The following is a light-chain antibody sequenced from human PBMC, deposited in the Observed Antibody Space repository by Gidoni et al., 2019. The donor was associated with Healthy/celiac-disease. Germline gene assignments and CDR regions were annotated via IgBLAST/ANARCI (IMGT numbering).Light chain of an antibody. Sequence: QSALTQPASVSGSPGQSITISCTGTSSDVGVYNYVSWYQQHPGKAPKLMIFDVSNRPSGVSNRFSGSKSGNTASLTISGLQAEDEADYYCSSNTRSSTLFGGGTKVTVL. CDR1: SSDVGVYNY. CDR2: DVS. V-gene: IGLV2-14*01. CDR3: SSNTRSSTL. J-gene: IGLJ2*01.